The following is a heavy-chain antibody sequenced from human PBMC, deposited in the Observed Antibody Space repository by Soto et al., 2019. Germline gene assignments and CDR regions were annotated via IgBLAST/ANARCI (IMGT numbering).Heavy chain of an antibody. V-gene: IGHV4-34*01. J-gene: IGHJ4*02. D-gene: IGHD6-6*01. CDR1: GGSFSGYY. Sequence: SETLSLTCAVYGGSFSGYYLSWIRQPPGKGLEWIGEINHSGSTNYNPSLKSRVTISVDTSKNQFSLKLSSVTAADTAVYYCARGLGRIAARHFGYWGQGTLVTVSS. CDR2: INHSGST. CDR3: ARGLGRIAARHFGY.